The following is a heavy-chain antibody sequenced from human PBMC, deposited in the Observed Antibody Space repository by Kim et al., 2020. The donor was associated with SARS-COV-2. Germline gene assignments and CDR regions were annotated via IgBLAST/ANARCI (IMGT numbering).Heavy chain of an antibody. Sequence: GGSLRLSCAASGFTFRNYWMTWVRQAPGKGLEWVANMNEDGSKKESVDSVKGRFTISRDNAKNSLYLQMNSLRAEDTAVYYCGRGVLAAPGPGDYWGKGTLVTVSS. CDR1: GFTFRNYW. J-gene: IGHJ4*02. V-gene: IGHV3-7*01. CDR3: GRGVLAAPGPGDY. CDR2: MNEDGSKK. D-gene: IGHD6-13*01.